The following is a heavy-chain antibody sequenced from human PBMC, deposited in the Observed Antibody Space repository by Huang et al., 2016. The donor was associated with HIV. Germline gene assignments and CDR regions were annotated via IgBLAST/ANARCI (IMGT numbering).Heavy chain of an antibody. J-gene: IGHJ5*02. CDR3: ARDATKNPRGWFDP. V-gene: IGHV4-34*01. CDR1: GGSLSGYY. Sequence: QVQLQQWGAQLLKSAETLSLTCAVYGGSLSGYYWSWPRQAPGKGLEWIGEINHRGSSNYKPSLKSRVSMSVDGSKKQFSLTLQSITDADTAMYYCARDATKNPRGWFDPWGQGTLVTVSS. CDR2: INHRGSS. D-gene: IGHD1-1*01.